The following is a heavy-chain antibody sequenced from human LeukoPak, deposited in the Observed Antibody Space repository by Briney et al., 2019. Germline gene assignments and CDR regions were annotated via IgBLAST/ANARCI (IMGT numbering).Heavy chain of an antibody. V-gene: IGHV3-30*18. D-gene: IGHD2-15*01. CDR1: GFTFSRFG. Sequence: PGGSLRLSCAASGFTFSRFGMHWVRQAPGKGLEWVAVISYDGTNKYYADSVKGRFTISRDNSKNTLYLQMNSLRAEDTAVYYCAKEYCSGGSCPLDYWGQGTLVTVSS. CDR2: ISYDGTNK. J-gene: IGHJ4*02. CDR3: AKEYCSGGSCPLDY.